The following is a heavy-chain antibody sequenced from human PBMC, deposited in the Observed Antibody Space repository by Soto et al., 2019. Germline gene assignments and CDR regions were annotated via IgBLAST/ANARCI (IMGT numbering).Heavy chain of an antibody. CDR2: VSHDGRNT. Sequence: PGGSLSLSCAASGFNFSDYAMHWVRQAPGKGLEWVAVVSHDGRNTHYADSVKGRFTISRDSSKNTVSLEMTSLRAEDTAVYYCAKGGRQWLVTYDFNYWGQGALVTVSS. D-gene: IGHD6-19*01. J-gene: IGHJ4*02. V-gene: IGHV3-30*18. CDR3: AKGGRQWLVTYDFNY. CDR1: GFNFSDYA.